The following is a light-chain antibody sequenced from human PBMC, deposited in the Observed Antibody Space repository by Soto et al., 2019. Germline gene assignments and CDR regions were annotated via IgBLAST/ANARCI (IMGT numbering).Light chain of an antibody. V-gene: IGKV1-33*01. Sequence: DIQMTQSPSSLSASVGDRVTITCQASHDITSYFNWYQHKPGKAPKLLIYDASILEAGVPSRFSGSGSGTHCTFPISSLQPEDVATYYCQKCDYLPIFGPGTTVDFK. CDR1: HDITSY. CDR2: DAS. J-gene: IGKJ3*01. CDR3: QKCDYLPI.